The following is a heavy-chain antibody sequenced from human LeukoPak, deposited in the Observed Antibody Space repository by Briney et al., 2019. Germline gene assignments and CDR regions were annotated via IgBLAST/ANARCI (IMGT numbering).Heavy chain of an antibody. Sequence: ASVKVSCKASGYTFTSYDINWVRQATGQGLEWMGWMNPNSGNTGYAQKFQGRVTMTRNTSISTAYMELSSLRSEDTAVYYCARGSDPVGMVRNDFDYWGQGTLVTVSS. CDR3: ARGSDPVGMVRNDFDY. J-gene: IGHJ4*02. CDR1: GYTFTSYD. V-gene: IGHV1-8*01. D-gene: IGHD3-10*01. CDR2: MNPNSGNT.